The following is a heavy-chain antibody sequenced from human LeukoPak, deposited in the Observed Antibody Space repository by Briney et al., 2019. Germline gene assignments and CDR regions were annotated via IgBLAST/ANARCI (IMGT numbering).Heavy chain of an antibody. CDR2: INHSGST. CDR1: GGSFSGYY. J-gene: IGHJ5*02. Sequence: SETLSLTCAVYGGSFSGYYWSWIRQPPGKGLEWIGEINHSGSTNYNPSLKSRVTISVDTSKNRFSLKLSSVTAADTAVYYCARDGSYDYNWFDPWGQGTLVTVSS. D-gene: IGHD4/OR15-4a*01. CDR3: ARDGSYDYNWFDP. V-gene: IGHV4-34*09.